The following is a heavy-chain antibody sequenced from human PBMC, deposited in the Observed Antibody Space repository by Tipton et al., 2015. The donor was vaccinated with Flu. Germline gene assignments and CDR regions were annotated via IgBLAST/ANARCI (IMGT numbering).Heavy chain of an antibody. CDR3: ARESGAVAGNFDY. D-gene: IGHD6-19*01. CDR1: GYTFTGYY. J-gene: IGHJ4*02. CDR2: INPNSGGT. V-gene: IGHV1-2*02. Sequence: KPGASVKVSCKASGYTFTGYYMHWVRQAPGQGLEGMGWINPNSGGTNYAQKFQGRVTMTRDTSISTAYMELSRLRSDDTAVYYCARESGAVAGNFDYWGQGTLVTVSS.